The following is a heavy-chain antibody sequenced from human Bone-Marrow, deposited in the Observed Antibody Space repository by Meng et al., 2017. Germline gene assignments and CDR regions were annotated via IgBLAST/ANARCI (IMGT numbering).Heavy chain of an antibody. CDR1: GFTFSRYS. CDR3: ARTLWFGEQIYY. D-gene: IGHD3-10*01. J-gene: IGHJ4*02. CDR2: ISSSSSYI. V-gene: IGHV3-21*01. Sequence: GESLKIPCAASGFTFSRYSMNWVRQAPGKGLEWVSSISSSSSYIYYADSVKGRFTISRDNAKNSLYRQMNSRSAEDTAVYYCARTLWFGEQIYYWGQGTLVTVSS.